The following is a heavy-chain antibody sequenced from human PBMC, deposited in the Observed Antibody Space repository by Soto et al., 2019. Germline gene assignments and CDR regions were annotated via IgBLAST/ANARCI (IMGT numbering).Heavy chain of an antibody. CDR1: GYTFTSYG. Sequence: ASVKVSCKASGYTFTSYGISWVRQAPGQGLEWMGWISAYNGNTNYAQKLQGRVTMTTDTSTSTAYMELRSLRSDDTAVYYCARDSAEAGRFGNWFDPWGQGTLVTVSS. J-gene: IGHJ5*02. D-gene: IGHD6-13*01. CDR3: ARDSAEAGRFGNWFDP. CDR2: ISAYNGNT. V-gene: IGHV1-18*04.